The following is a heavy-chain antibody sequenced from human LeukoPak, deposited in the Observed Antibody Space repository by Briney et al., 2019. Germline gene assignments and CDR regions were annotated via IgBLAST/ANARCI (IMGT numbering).Heavy chain of an antibody. V-gene: IGHV1-18*01. CDR1: GYTLTELS. D-gene: IGHD3-22*01. CDR3: ARGAHYYDTVTPGPIDY. CDR2: ISAYNGNT. Sequence: ASVKVSCKVSGYTLTELSMHWVRQAPGQGLEWMGWISAYNGNTNYAQKLQGRVTMTTDTSTSTAYMELRSLRSDDTAVYYCARGAHYYDTVTPGPIDYWGQGTLVTVSS. J-gene: IGHJ4*02.